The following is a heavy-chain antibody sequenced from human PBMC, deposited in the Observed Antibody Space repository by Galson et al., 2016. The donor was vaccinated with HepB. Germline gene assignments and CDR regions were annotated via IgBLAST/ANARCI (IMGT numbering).Heavy chain of an antibody. CDR3: ARDLDYGDWSRFGASDI. J-gene: IGHJ3*02. CDR1: EFAFSAYA. V-gene: IGHV3-30*01. Sequence: SLRLSCAASEFAFSAYAMHWVRQAPGKGLKWVASVSNDGTKKFNADSVKGRLTISRDNSENMVYLQMNSLRPEDTAVYYCARDLDYGDWSRFGASDIWGQGTMVTVSS. CDR2: VSNDGTKK. D-gene: IGHD4-17*01.